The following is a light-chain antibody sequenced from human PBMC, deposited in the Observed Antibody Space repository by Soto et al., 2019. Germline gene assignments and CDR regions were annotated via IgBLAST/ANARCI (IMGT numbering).Light chain of an antibody. CDR3: CSYAGSYTIVE. J-gene: IGLJ7*02. V-gene: IGLV2-11*01. Sequence: QSALTQPASVSGSPGQSITISCTGTSSDVGGYSYVSWYQQHPGKAPKLVIYDVNKRPSGVPDRFSGSKSGNTASLTISGVQAEDKAHYNCCSYAGSYTIVEFAGGTQLTAL. CDR2: DVN. CDR1: SSDVGGYSY.